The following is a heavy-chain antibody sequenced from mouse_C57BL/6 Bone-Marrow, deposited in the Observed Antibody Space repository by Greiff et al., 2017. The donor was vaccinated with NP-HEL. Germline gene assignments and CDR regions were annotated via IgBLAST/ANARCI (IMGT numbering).Heavy chain of an antibody. Sequence: VQLKESGAEVVRPGASVKLSCTASGFNIKDYYMHWVKQRPEQGLEWIGRIDPEDGDTEYAPKFQGKATMTADTSSNTAYLQLSSLTSEDTAVYYCTTEDYGSSYYAMDYWGQGTSVTVSS. CDR1: GFNIKDYY. CDR2: IDPEDGDT. J-gene: IGHJ4*01. CDR3: TTEDYGSSYYAMDY. V-gene: IGHV14-1*01. D-gene: IGHD1-1*01.